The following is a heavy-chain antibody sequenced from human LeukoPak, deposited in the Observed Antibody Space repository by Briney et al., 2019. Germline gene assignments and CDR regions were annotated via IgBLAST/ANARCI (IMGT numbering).Heavy chain of an antibody. J-gene: IGHJ3*02. Sequence: AETLSLTCTVSVAPINCIAYYGRWIRQPPGKVLEWIRSIYYRGKTYYNPSLKSRVTISVDTSKNQYSLILSSVTAADTAVYCCTRHTGYYLPDAFNMWGQGTMVTVSS. CDR2: IYYRGKT. V-gene: IGHV4-39*01. CDR1: VAPINCIAYY. CDR3: TRHTGYYLPDAFNM. D-gene: IGHD3-9*01.